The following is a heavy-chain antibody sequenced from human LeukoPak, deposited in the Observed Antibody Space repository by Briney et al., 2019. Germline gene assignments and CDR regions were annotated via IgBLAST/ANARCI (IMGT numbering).Heavy chain of an antibody. CDR1: GYTFTGYY. Sequence: ASVKVSCKASGYTFTGYYMHWVRQAPGQGLEWMGWINPNSGGTNYAQKFQGRVTMTRDTSISTAYMELSRLRSDDTAVYYCARSPTVIRPFDHWGQGTLVTVSS. D-gene: IGHD4-11*01. V-gene: IGHV1-2*02. J-gene: IGHJ4*02. CDR3: ARSPTVIRPFDH. CDR2: INPNSGGT.